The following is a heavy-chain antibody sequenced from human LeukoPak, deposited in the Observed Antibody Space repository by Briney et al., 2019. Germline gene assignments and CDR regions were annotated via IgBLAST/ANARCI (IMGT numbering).Heavy chain of an antibody. CDR1: GYTYTGYY. V-gene: IGHV1-2*02. Sequence: ASVKVSCKASGYTYTGYYMHWVRQAPGQGLEWMGCINPNSGGTNYEQKFQGRVTMTRDTSISTAYMELSSLRSDDTAVYYCARHAVATITSGEYYFDYWGQGTLVTVSS. D-gene: IGHD5-12*01. J-gene: IGHJ4*02. CDR2: INPNSGGT. CDR3: ARHAVATITSGEYYFDY.